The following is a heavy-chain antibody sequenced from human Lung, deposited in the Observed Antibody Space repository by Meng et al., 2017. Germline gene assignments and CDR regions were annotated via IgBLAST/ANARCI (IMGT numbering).Heavy chain of an antibody. D-gene: IGHD4-11*01. CDR1: GGSFSDYY. J-gene: IGHJ4*02. Sequence: QVPHPQVGPGLLKPSETLSLTFVVSGGSFSDYYWSWIRQPPGKGLEWIGEINHSGSTNYNPSLESRATISVDTSQNNLSLKLSSVTAADSAVYYCARGPTTMAHDFDYWGQGTLVTVSS. V-gene: IGHV4-34*01. CDR3: ARGPTTMAHDFDY. CDR2: INHSGST.